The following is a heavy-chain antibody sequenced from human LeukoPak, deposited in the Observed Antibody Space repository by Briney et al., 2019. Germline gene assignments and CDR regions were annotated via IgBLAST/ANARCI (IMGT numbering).Heavy chain of an antibody. V-gene: IGHV4-59*01. J-gene: IGHJ4*02. CDR2: IYYSGST. CDR3: ARDLGYDSSGYYFPLGD. Sequence: SETLSLTCTVSGGSISSYYWSWIRQPPGKGLEWIGYIYYSGSTNYNPSLKSRVTISVDTSKNQFSLKLSSVTAADTAVYYCARDLGYDSSGYYFPLGDWGQGTLVTVSS. CDR1: GGSISSYY. D-gene: IGHD3-22*01.